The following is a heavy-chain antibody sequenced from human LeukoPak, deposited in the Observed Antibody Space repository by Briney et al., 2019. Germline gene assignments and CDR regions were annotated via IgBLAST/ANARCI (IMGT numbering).Heavy chain of an antibody. CDR2: IIPIFGTA. CDR3: ARARSVTAIDAFDI. J-gene: IGHJ3*02. Sequence: SVKVSCKASGGTFSSYAISWVRQAPGQGLEWMGGIIPIFGTANYAQKFQGRVTITADKSTSTAYMELRSLRSDDTAVYYCARARSVTAIDAFDIWGQGTMVTVSS. V-gene: IGHV1-69*06. D-gene: IGHD5-18*01. CDR1: GGTFSSYA.